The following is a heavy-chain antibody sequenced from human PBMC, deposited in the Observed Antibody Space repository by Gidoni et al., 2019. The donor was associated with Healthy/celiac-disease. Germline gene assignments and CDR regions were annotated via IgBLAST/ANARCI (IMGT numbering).Heavy chain of an antibody. V-gene: IGHV3-13*05. CDR3: ARAAPDYGDYGWYFDL. D-gene: IGHD4-17*01. CDR2: IGTAVDP. Sequence: EVQLVESGGGLVQPGGSVRLAWSASGFNFRSYYMHWVRQATGKGLEWVSLIGTAVDPYYPGSVKGRFTISRENAKNSLYLQMNSLRAGDTAVYYCARAAPDYGDYGWYFDLWGRGTLVTVSS. J-gene: IGHJ2*01. CDR1: GFNFRSYY.